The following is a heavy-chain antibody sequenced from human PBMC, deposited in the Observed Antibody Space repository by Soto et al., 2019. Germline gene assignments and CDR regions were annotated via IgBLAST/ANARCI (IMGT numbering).Heavy chain of an antibody. CDR2: IIPIFGTA. V-gene: IGHV1-69*01. Sequence: QVQLVQSGAEVKKPGSSVKVSCKASGGTFSSYAISWVRQAPGQGLEWMGGIIPIFGTANYAQKFQGRVTITADESTSTAYMELSSLRSEDTAVYYCARGYYDSSGYYRGGRGAGMDVWGQGTTVTVSS. CDR3: ARGYYDSSGYYRGGRGAGMDV. D-gene: IGHD3-22*01. CDR1: GGTFSSYA. J-gene: IGHJ6*02.